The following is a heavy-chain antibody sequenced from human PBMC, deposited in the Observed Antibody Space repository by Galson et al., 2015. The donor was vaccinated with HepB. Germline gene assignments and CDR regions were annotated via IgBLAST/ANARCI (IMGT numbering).Heavy chain of an antibody. CDR2: FDPEDGET. D-gene: IGHD3-10*01. CDR1: GYTLTELS. Sequence: SVKVSCKVSGYTLTELSMHWVRQAPGKGLEWMGGFDPEDGETIYAQKFQGRVTMTEDTSTDTAYMELSSLRSEDTAVYYCATTSARGYGSGSPGGFDYWGQGTLVTVSS. J-gene: IGHJ4*02. V-gene: IGHV1-24*01. CDR3: ATTSARGYGSGSPGGFDY.